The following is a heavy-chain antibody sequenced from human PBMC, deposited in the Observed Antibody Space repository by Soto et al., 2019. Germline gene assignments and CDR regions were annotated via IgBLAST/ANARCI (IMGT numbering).Heavy chain of an antibody. J-gene: IGHJ3*02. Sequence: ASETLSLTCTVSGGSISSYYWSWIRQPAGKGLEWIGRIYTSGSTNYNPSLKSRVTMSVDTSKNQFSLKLSSVTAADTAVYYCAREGDYGSGSYAFDIWGQGTMVTVSS. V-gene: IGHV4-4*07. D-gene: IGHD3-10*01. CDR2: IYTSGST. CDR3: AREGDYGSGSYAFDI. CDR1: GGSISSYY.